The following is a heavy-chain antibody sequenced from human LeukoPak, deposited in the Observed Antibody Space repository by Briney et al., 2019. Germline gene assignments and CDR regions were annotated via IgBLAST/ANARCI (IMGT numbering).Heavy chain of an antibody. V-gene: IGHV1-69*13. CDR2: IIPIFGTA. CDR1: GCTFSGYA. J-gene: IGHJ4*02. D-gene: IGHD4-17*01. CDR3: ARVRHDYGDYGGD. Sequence: SLKVSCKASGCTFSGYAINWVRQAPGQGLEWMGGIIPIFGTANHAQKFQGRVTITADESTSTAYMELSSLRSEDTAVYYCARVRHDYGDYGGDWGQGTLVTVSS.